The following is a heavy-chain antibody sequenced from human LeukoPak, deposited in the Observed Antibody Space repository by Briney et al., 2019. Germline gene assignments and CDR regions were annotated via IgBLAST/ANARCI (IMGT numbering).Heavy chain of an antibody. CDR1: GYTLTCYG. D-gene: IGHD3-10*01. V-gene: IGHV1-69*13. CDR2: IIPIFGTA. Sequence: RASVKVSCKASGYTLTCYGISWVRQAPGQGLEWMGGIIPIFGTANYAQKFQGRVTITADESTSTAYMELSSLRSEDTAVYYCARTKGYGSIKFDYWGQGTLVTVSS. CDR3: ARTKGYGSIKFDY. J-gene: IGHJ4*02.